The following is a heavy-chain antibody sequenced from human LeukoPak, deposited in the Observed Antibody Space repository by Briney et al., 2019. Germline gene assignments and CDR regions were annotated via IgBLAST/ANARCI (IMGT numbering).Heavy chain of an antibody. V-gene: IGHV7-4-1*02. CDR3: ARTGYCSSTSCLDY. D-gene: IGHD2-2*03. Sequence: ASVKVSCKASGYTFTSYAVNWVRQAPGQGLEWMGWINTNTGNPTYAQGFTGRFVFSLDTSVSTAYLQISSLKAEDTAVYYCARTGYCSSTSCLDYWGQGTLVTVSS. J-gene: IGHJ4*02. CDR2: INTNTGNP. CDR1: GYTFTSYA.